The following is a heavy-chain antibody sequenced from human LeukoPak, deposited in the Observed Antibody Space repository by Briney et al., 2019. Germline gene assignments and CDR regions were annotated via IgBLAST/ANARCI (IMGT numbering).Heavy chain of an antibody. CDR2: ISAYNGNT. J-gene: IGHJ4*02. V-gene: IGHV1-18*04. Sequence: GASVKVSCKASGYTFTGYYMHWVRQAPGQGLEWMGWISAYNGNTNYAQKLQGRVTMTTDTSTSTAYMELRSLRSDDTAVYYCVMSGARDYWGQGTLVTVSS. D-gene: IGHD3-10*01. CDR1: GYTFTGYY. CDR3: VMSGARDY.